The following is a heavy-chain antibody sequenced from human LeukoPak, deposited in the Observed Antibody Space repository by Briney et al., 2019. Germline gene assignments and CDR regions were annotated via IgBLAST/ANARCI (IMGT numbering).Heavy chain of an antibody. J-gene: IGHJ6*02. CDR1: GFTFSSYA. V-gene: IGHV3-30-3*01. Sequence: PGRSLRLSCAASGFTFSSYAMHWVRQAPGKGLEWVAAISYDGSNKYYADSVKGRFTISRDNSKNTLYLQMNSLGAEDTAVYYCARADYGDYIYYYYYGMDVWGQGTTVTVSS. D-gene: IGHD4-17*01. CDR2: ISYDGSNK. CDR3: ARADYGDYIYYYYYGMDV.